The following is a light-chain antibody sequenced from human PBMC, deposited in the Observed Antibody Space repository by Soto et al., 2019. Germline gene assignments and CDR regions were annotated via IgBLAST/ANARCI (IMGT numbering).Light chain of an antibody. CDR3: QQYDNLPRT. J-gene: IGKJ1*01. V-gene: IGKV1-33*01. Sequence: DLQMTQSPSSLSASVGDRVTITCQASQGITNYLNWYQHKSGKAPKLLIYAASNLETGVPSRFSGSGSGTDFTFTISSLQPEDIATYYCQQYDNLPRTFGQGTKVEIK. CDR2: AAS. CDR1: QGITNY.